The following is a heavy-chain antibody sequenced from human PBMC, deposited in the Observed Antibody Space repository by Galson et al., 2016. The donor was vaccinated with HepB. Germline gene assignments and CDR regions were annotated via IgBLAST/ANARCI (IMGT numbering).Heavy chain of an antibody. CDR2: IHKDRNDQ. V-gene: IGHV3-30*11. Sequence: SLRLSCATSGFNFSTYAMHWVRQVPDKGLQWMSRIHKDRNDQYYAGSVKGRFTISRDNSKNTVYLQMNNLKVEDTAIYYCARPPHFDHWGQGTLVTVSS. CDR3: ARPPHFDH. J-gene: IGHJ4*02. CDR1: GFNFSTYA.